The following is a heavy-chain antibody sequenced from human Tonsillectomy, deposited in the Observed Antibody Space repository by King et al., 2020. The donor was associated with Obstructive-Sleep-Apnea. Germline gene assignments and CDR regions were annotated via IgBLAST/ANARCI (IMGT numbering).Heavy chain of an antibody. V-gene: IGHV4-39*07. D-gene: IGHD6-19*01. CDR2: FYYNGNT. CDR3: ARELGGWHFFDS. J-gene: IGHJ4*02. CDR1: GGSSSSSYYY. Sequence: QLQESGPGLVKPSETLSLTCTVSGGSSSSSYYYWGWIRQPPGKGLEWIGSFYYNGNTYYNPSLKSRVTISVDTSKNQFSLKLSSATAADTAVYYCARELGGWHFFDSWGQGTLVTVSS.